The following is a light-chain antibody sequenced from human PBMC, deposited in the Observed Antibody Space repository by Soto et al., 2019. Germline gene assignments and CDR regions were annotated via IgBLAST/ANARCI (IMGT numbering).Light chain of an antibody. V-gene: IGKV4-1*01. CDR3: QQYYSTPLT. Sequence: DIVMTLSRDSLAESLGERATINCKSSQTVFFSSNNENYLAWYQQKPGQPPKLLIYWASTRESGVPDRFSGSGSGADFTLTISSLQAEDVAVYYCQQYYSTPLTFGQGTRLEI. J-gene: IGKJ5*01. CDR1: QTVFFSSNNENY. CDR2: WAS.